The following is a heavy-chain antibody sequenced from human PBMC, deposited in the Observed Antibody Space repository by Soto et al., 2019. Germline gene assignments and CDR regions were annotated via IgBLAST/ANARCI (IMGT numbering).Heavy chain of an antibody. V-gene: IGHV3-23*01. CDR3: ANGNIVAARGLDY. CDR1: GFTFSNYV. Sequence: EVQLLESGGGLVQPGGSLRLSCTVSGFTFSNYVMTWVRPAPGKGLEWVSGISENGGSTYYADSVKGRFTISRDNSKNTLYLQMNSLRAEDAAVYYCANGNIVAARGLDYWGQGTLVTVSS. J-gene: IGHJ4*02. D-gene: IGHD6-6*01. CDR2: ISENGGST.